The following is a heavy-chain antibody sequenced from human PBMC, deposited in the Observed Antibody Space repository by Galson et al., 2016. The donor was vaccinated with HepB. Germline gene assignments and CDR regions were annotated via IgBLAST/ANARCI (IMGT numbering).Heavy chain of an antibody. J-gene: IGHJ5*02. CDR2: ISHSGST. Sequence: SETLSLTCAVSGGSISSTNWWSWVRQPPGKGLEWIGEISHSGSTNHNPSLKSRVTISLDTPKNQFSLKLRSVTAADTAMYYCARHDYGSSGYNWFDPWGQGTLVTVSS. CDR1: GGSISSTNW. CDR3: ARHDYGSSGYNWFDP. D-gene: IGHD3-22*01. V-gene: IGHV4-4*02.